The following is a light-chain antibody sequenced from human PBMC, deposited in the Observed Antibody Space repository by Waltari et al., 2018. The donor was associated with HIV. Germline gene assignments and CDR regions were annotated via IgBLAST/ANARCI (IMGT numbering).Light chain of an antibody. Sequence: QSVLTPPPSASGTPGQRVTISCSGSRSNIGSNYVYWYQQLPGTAPKLLIYRNNQRPSGVPDRFSGSKSGTSASLAISGLRSEDEADYYCAAWDDSLSGWVFGGGTKLTVL. CDR3: AAWDDSLSGWV. V-gene: IGLV1-47*01. CDR1: RSNIGSNY. CDR2: RNN. J-gene: IGLJ3*02.